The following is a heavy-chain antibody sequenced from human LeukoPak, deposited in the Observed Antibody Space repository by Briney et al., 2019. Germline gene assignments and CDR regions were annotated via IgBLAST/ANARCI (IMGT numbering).Heavy chain of an antibody. J-gene: IGHJ6*03. D-gene: IGHD2-15*01. Sequence: GGSLRLSCAASGFTFSNYWMHWVRHAPGKGLVWVSRINSDGSSTSYADSVKGRFTISRDNAKNTLYLQLNSLRAEDTAVYYCARGGFCSGGSCPVDYYYYMDVWGRGTTVTVSS. V-gene: IGHV3-74*01. CDR1: GFTFSNYW. CDR3: ARGGFCSGGSCPVDYYYYMDV. CDR2: INSDGSST.